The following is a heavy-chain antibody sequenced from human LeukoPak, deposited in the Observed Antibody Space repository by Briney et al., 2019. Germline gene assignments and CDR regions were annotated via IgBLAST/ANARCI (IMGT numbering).Heavy chain of an antibody. CDR2: INTSGGST. J-gene: IGHJ5*02. CDR1: GYTFTSYY. CDR3: ARDCGYCSGGSCYSWFDP. V-gene: IGHV1-46*01. D-gene: IGHD2-15*01. Sequence: ASVKVSCKASGYTFTSYYMHWVRQAPGQGLEWMGIINTSGGSTTYAQKFQGRVSMTRDTSTSTVYLEVSSLRSEDTAVYYCARDCGYCSGGSCYSWFDPWGQGTLVTVSP.